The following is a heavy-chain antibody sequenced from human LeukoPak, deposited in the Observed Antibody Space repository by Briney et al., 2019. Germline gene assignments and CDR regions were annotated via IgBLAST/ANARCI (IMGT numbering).Heavy chain of an antibody. Sequence: PSETLSLTCTVSGGSISSSSYYWGWIRQPPGKGLEWIGYIYYSGSTNYKSSLKSRVTISVDTSKNQFSLKLTSVTAADTAVYYCAREGLRFNLPNHIDYWGQGTLVTVSS. V-gene: IGHV4-39*07. J-gene: IGHJ4*02. D-gene: IGHD3-16*01. CDR2: IYYSGST. CDR3: AREGLRFNLPNHIDY. CDR1: GGSISSSSYY.